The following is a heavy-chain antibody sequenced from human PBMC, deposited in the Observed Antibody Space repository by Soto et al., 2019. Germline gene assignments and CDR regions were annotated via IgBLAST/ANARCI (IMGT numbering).Heavy chain of an antibody. CDR2: ISGSGGST. D-gene: IGHD6-19*01. J-gene: IGHJ6*02. V-gene: IGHV3-23*01. Sequence: QPGGSLRLSCAASGFTFSSYAMSWVRQAPGKGLERVSAISGSGGSTYYADSVKGRFTISRDNSKNTLYLQMNSLRAEDTAVYYCAATPPVAVAGTDYYYGMDVWGQGTTVTV. CDR3: AATPPVAVAGTDYYYGMDV. CDR1: GFTFSSYA.